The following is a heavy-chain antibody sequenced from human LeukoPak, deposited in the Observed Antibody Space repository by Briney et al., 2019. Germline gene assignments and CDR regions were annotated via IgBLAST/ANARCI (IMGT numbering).Heavy chain of an antibody. CDR1: GFTFSSYA. Sequence: PGGSLRLSCAASGFTFSSYAMSWVRQAPGKGLEWVAVISYDGSNKYYADSVKGRFTISRDNSKNTLYLQMNSLRAEDTAVYYCAYQEEYCSGGSCYSSAFDYWGQGTLVTVSS. V-gene: IGHV3-30-3*01. CDR2: ISYDGSNK. J-gene: IGHJ4*02. CDR3: AYQEEYCSGGSCYSSAFDY. D-gene: IGHD2-15*01.